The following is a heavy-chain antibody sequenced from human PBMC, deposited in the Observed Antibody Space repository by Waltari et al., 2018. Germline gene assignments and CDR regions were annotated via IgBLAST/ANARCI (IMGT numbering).Heavy chain of an antibody. Sequence: QLQLQESGPGLVKPSETLSLTCTVSGGSISSSANYWGWIRQPPGKGLEWIGSINYSGNTHYNPSLKSRVTMSVDTSKNQFYLKLSSVTAADTAVYYCARLDIVVVPAASFDFWGQGTLVTVSS. CDR1: GGSISSSANY. D-gene: IGHD2-2*01. CDR3: ARLDIVVVPAASFDF. J-gene: IGHJ4*02. V-gene: IGHV4-39*01. CDR2: INYSGNT.